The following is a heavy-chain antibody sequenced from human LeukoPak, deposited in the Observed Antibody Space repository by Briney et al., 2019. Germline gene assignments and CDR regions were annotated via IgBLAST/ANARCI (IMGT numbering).Heavy chain of an antibody. J-gene: IGHJ4*02. Sequence: ASVKVSCKASGYSFVGYGITWVRQAPGQGLEWMGWFNPENGNTNYAQKVQGRVTMTADTSTSTSYMDLSSLRSEDTAIYYCARRGGCISTSCNLDYWGQGTLVTVSS. D-gene: IGHD2-2*01. CDR3: ARRGGCISTSCNLDY. V-gene: IGHV1-18*01. CDR1: GYSFVGYG. CDR2: FNPENGNT.